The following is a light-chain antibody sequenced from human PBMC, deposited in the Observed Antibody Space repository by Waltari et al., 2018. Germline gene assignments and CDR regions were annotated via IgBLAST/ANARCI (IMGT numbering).Light chain of an antibody. J-gene: IGKJ2*01. Sequence: EIVMTQSPATLSVSPGERAILSCRASQSVPTNLAWYQQKPGQAPRLLIDGASTRATEMPARFSGSGSGTEFTLTISSLQSEDCAVYYCHQYNDGPPFNFGQGTKLEIK. V-gene: IGKV3-15*01. CDR3: HQYNDGPPFN. CDR1: QSVPTN. CDR2: GAS.